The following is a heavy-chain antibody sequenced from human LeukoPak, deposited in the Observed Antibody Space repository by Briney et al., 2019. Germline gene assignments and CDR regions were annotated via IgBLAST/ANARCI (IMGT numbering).Heavy chain of an antibody. J-gene: IGHJ3*02. CDR2: ISSSSSYI. CDR1: GFTFSSYS. D-gene: IGHD4-23*01. V-gene: IGHV3-21*01. CDR3: ARSLYCGNYGDAFDI. Sequence: PGGSLRLSCAAYGFTFSSYSMNWVRQAPGKGLEWVSSISSSSSYIYYADSVKGRFTISRDNAKNSLYLQMNSLRAADTAVYYCARSLYCGNYGDAFDICGQGTMVTVSS.